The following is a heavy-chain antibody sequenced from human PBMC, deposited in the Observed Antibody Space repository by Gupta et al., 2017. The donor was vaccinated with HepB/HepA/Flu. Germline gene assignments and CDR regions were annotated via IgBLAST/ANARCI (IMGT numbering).Heavy chain of an antibody. CDR3: AKEYSSIWTGGWFDP. CDR1: GFTFSSYA. V-gene: IGHV3-23*01. J-gene: IGHJ5*02. D-gene: IGHD6-13*01. CDR2: ISAGGGST. Sequence: EVQLLESGGGLVQPGGSLRLSCAAYGFTFSSYAMSWVRQAPGKGLEWVSAISAGGGSTYYADSVKGRFTISRDNSKNTLYLQMNSLRAEDTAVYYCAKEYSSIWTGGWFDPWGQGTLVTVSS.